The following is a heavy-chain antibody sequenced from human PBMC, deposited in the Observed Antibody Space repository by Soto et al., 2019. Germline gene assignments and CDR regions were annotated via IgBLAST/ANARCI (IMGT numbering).Heavy chain of an antibody. J-gene: IGHJ6*02. CDR1: GGSISSYY. V-gene: IGHV4-4*07. D-gene: IGHD6-6*01. CDR3: ARDGGSGAARTHYYYYGMSDV. CDR2: IYTSGST. Sequence: SETLSLTCTVSGGSISSYYWSWIRQPAGKGLEWIGRIYTSGSTNYNPSLKSRVTMSVDTSKNQFSLKLSSVTAADTAVYYCARDGGSGAARTHYYYYGMSDVWGQGTTVTV.